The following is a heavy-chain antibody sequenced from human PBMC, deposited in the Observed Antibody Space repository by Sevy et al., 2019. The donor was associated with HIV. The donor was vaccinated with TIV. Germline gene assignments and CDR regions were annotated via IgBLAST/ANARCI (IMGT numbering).Heavy chain of an antibody. D-gene: IGHD3-22*01. J-gene: IGHJ4*02. Sequence: GSLRLSCAASGFTFSSYWMHWVRQAPGKGLVWVSRINSDGSSTSYADSVKGRFTISRDNAKNTLYLQMNSLRAEDTAVYYCARGPRWSYYDSSGYFELFFDYWGQGTLVTVSS. CDR3: ARGPRWSYYDSSGYFELFFDY. V-gene: IGHV3-74*01. CDR1: GFTFSSYW. CDR2: INSDGSST.